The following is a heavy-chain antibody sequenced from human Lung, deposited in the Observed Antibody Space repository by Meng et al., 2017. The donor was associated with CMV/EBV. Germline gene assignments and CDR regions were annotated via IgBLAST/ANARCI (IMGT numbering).Heavy chain of an antibody. CDR2: ISYDGSNK. D-gene: IGHD2-2*01. CDR3: ARDGIVVPSTSYYYYGMDV. Sequence: GGSLRLXCAAYGLTFSGYAMHWVRQAPGKGLEWVAVISYDGSNKYYADSVKGRFTISRDNSKNTLYLQMNSLRAEDTAVYYCARDGIVVPSTSYYYYGMDVWRQGXTVTVSS. CDR1: GLTFSGYA. V-gene: IGHV3-30*04. J-gene: IGHJ6*02.